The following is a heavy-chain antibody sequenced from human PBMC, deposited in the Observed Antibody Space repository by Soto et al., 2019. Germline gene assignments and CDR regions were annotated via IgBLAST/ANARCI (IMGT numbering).Heavy chain of an antibody. CDR3: VHRRDGYNSAFFDY. D-gene: IGHD5-12*01. CDR1: GGTFSSYA. Sequence: QVQLVQSGAEVKKPGSSVKVSCKASGGTFSSYAFSWVRQAPGQGLEWMGGIIRIFHTSTYAQKFQGRVTITANESTGTAYMELISLRSDDTAVYYCVHRRDGYNSAFFDYWGQGTLVTVSS. J-gene: IGHJ4*02. V-gene: IGHV1-69*01. CDR2: IIRIFHTS.